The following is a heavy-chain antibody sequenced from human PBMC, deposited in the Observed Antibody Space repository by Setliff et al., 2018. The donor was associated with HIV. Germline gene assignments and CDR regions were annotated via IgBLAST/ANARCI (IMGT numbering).Heavy chain of an antibody. CDR3: ARAPWYSSEYWFDP. V-gene: IGHV1-8*01. Sequence: GASVKVSCKASGYTFSNYDINWVRQATGQGLEWVGWMNPNSGNTGYAQKFQGRVTLTRDTSISTAYMELSSLRSEDTAVYYCARAPWYSSEYWFDPWGQGTRVTVSS. CDR1: GYTFSNYD. CDR2: MNPNSGNT. D-gene: IGHD6-25*01. J-gene: IGHJ5*02.